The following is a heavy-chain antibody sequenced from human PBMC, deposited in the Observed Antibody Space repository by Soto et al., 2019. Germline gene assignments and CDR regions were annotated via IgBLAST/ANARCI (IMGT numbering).Heavy chain of an antibody. Sequence: LRLSCAASGFTFSSYSMNWVRQAPGQGLEWVSSISSSSSYIYYADSVKGRLTVSRDNAKNSVFLVMNSLRGEDSAVYYCARGMGTAMVTLSFGYWGQGTLVGVSS. CDR1: GFTFSSYS. D-gene: IGHD5-18*01. J-gene: IGHJ4*02. CDR2: ISSSSSYI. CDR3: ARGMGTAMVTLSFGY. V-gene: IGHV3-21*01.